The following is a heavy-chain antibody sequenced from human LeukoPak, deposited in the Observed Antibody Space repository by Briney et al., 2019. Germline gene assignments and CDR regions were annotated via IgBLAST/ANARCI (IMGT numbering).Heavy chain of an antibody. D-gene: IGHD2-2*02. CDR1: GGSISSYY. J-gene: IGHJ3*02. CDR3: ARGYCSSTSCYKRPAFDI. CDR2: IYYSGST. V-gene: IGHV4-59*01. Sequence: ASETLSLTCPVSGGSISSYYWSWIRQPPGKGLEWIGYIYYSGSTNYNPSLKSRVTISVDTSKNQFSLKLSSVTAADTAVYYCARGYCSSTSCYKRPAFDIWGQGTMVTVSS.